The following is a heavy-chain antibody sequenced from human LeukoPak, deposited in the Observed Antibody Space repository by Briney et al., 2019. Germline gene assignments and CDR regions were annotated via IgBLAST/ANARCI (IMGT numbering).Heavy chain of an antibody. J-gene: IGHJ4*02. V-gene: IGHV3-21*01. CDR3: AILDYGGNSESDY. D-gene: IGHD4-23*01. CDR1: GFTFSSYT. CDR2: ISSSSGYI. Sequence: PGGSLRLSCAASGFTFSSYTMYWVRQPPGKGLEWVSSISSSSGYIYYADSVKGRFTISRDNAKNSLYLQMNSLRADDTAMYYCAILDYGGNSESDYWGQGTLVTVSS.